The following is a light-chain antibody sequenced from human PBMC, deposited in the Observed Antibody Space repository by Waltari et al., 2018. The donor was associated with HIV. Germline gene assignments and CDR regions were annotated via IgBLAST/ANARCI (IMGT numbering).Light chain of an antibody. Sequence: QSVLTQPPSVSGAPGQRVTISCTGSSSNIGAGYDVHWYQQLPGTAPKLLIYGNSNRPSGVPYRFSGSQSGTSASLAITGLQAEDEADYYCQSFDSSLSGWVFGGGTKLTVL. CDR2: GNS. CDR3: QSFDSSLSGWV. J-gene: IGLJ3*02. CDR1: SSNIGAGYD. V-gene: IGLV1-40*01.